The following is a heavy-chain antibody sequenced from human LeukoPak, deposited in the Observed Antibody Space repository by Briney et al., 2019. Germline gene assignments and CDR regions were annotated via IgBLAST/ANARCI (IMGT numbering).Heavy chain of an antibody. CDR1: GFTFSSYA. CDR3: ANAHYCSSTSCQFFGEEGYFDY. D-gene: IGHD2-2*01. CDR2: ISGSGGST. J-gene: IGHJ4*02. Sequence: GGSLRLSCAASGFTFSSYAMSWVRQAPGKGLEWVSAISGSGGSTYYADSMKGRFTISRDNSKNTLYLQMNSLRAEDTAVYYSANAHYCSSTSCQFFGEEGYFDYWGQGTLVTVSS. V-gene: IGHV3-23*01.